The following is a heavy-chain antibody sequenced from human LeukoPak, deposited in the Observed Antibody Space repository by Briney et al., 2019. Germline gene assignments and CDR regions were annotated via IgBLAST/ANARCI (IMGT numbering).Heavy chain of an antibody. CDR1: GFTVSSSH. CDR2: IYSGGDT. D-gene: IGHD4-17*01. J-gene: IGHJ4*02. Sequence: PGGSLRLSCAASGFTVSSSHMTWVRQAVGKGLEWVSFIYSGGDTSYADSVKGRFTISRDNSKNTLYLQMNSLRAEDTAVYYCARGGNYGDYVLAYWGQGTLVTVSS. V-gene: IGHV3-53*01. CDR3: ARGGNYGDYVLAY.